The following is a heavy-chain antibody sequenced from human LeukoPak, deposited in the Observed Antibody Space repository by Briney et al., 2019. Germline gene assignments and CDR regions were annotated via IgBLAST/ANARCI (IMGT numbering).Heavy chain of an antibody. D-gene: IGHD3-22*01. J-gene: IGHJ3*02. V-gene: IGHV3-9*01. CDR1: VFTFTSYE. CDR2: ISWNSGSI. Sequence: GGSLRLSCAASVFTFTSYEMNWVRQAPGKGLEWVSGISWNSGSIGYADSVRGRFTISRDNAKNSLYLQMNSLRAEDTALYYCAKADYYDSSGYLGAFDIWGQGTMVTVSS. CDR3: AKADYYDSSGYLGAFDI.